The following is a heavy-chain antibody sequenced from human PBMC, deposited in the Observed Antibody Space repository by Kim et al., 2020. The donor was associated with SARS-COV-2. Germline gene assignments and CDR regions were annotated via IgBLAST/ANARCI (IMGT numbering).Heavy chain of an antibody. D-gene: IGHD3-10*01. CDR3: AKYPTSTMLDY. Sequence: SETLSLTCSVSGASISTPNFYWGWVRQPPGKGLEWIGTIHYGGSTSYNPSLKSRVTISEDTSKNHFFLKVTSVTAADTAMYYCAKYPTSTMLDYCGQGT. V-gene: IGHV4-39*02. J-gene: IGHJ4*02. CDR1: GASISTPNFY. CDR2: IHYGGST.